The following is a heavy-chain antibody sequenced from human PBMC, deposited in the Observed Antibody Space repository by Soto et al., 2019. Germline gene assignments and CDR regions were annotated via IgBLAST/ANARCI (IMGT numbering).Heavy chain of an antibody. V-gene: IGHV3-23*01. CDR1: GFTFSSYA. CDR2: ISGSGGST. D-gene: IGHD3-22*01. Sequence: GGSLRLSCAASGFTFSSYAMSWVRQAPGKGLEWVSAISGSGGSTYYADSVKGRFTISRDNSKNTLYLQMNSLRAEDTAVYYCAKDRQGVNYDSSGYPGAIDYWGQGTLVTVSS. J-gene: IGHJ4*02. CDR3: AKDRQGVNYDSSGYPGAIDY.